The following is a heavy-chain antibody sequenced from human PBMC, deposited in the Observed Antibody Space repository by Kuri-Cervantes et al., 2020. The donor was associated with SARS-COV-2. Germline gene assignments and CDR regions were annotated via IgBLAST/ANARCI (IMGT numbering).Heavy chain of an antibody. CDR3: ARDLYYYDSNGYYDY. CDR2: ISSSGSTI. D-gene: IGHD3-22*01. V-gene: IGHV3-11*01. Sequence: GGSLRLSCAASGFTFSDYYMSWIRQAPGKGLEWVSYISSSGSTIYYADSVKGRFTISRDNAKNSLYLQMNSLRAEDTAVYYCARDLYYYDSNGYYDYWGQGTLVTVSS. CDR1: GFTFSDYY. J-gene: IGHJ4*02.